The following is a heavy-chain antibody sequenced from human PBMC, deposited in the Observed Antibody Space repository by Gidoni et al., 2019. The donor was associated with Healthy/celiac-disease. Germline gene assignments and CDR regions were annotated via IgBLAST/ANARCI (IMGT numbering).Heavy chain of an antibody. Sequence: QVQLVQSGAEVKKPGSSVKVSCKASGGTFSSYAISWVRQAPGQGLEWMGGIIPIFGTANYAQKFQGRVTITADESTSTAYMELSSLRSEDTAVYYCARWDCSSTSCYRNWFDPWGQGTLVTVSS. CDR2: IIPIFGTA. J-gene: IGHJ5*02. CDR3: ARWDCSSTSCYRNWFDP. D-gene: IGHD2-2*01. CDR1: GGTFSSYA. V-gene: IGHV1-69*01.